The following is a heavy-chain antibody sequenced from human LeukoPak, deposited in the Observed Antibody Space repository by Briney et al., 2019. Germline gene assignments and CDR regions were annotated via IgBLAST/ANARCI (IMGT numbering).Heavy chain of an antibody. D-gene: IGHD3-22*01. CDR3: ARGSYYYDSSGYYYDY. Sequence: PGGSLRLSCAASGFTFDDYGMSWVRQAPGKGLEWASGINWNGGSTGYADSVKGRFTISRDNAKNSLYLQMNSLRAEDTALYYCARGSYYYDSSGYYYDYWGQGTLVTVSS. V-gene: IGHV3-20*04. J-gene: IGHJ4*02. CDR1: GFTFDDYG. CDR2: INWNGGST.